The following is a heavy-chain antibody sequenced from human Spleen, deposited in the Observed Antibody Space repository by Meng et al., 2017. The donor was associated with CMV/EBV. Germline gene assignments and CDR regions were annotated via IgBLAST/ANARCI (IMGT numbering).Heavy chain of an antibody. CDR2: IYHSGST. V-gene: IGHV4-4*02. CDR1: GGSSSGTSW. J-gene: IGHJ4*02. D-gene: IGHD6-6*01. Sequence: AVSGGSSSGTSWWSWVRQPPGKGLEWIGDIYHSGSTNYNPFLKSRVTISVDKSKNQFSLKLSPVTAADTAVYYCARGDSSSSSSYFDYWGQGTLVTVSS. CDR3: ARGDSSSSSSYFDY.